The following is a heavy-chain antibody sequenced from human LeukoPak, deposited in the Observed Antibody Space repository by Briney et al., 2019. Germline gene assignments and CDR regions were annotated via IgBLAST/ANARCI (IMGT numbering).Heavy chain of an antibody. J-gene: IGHJ4*02. D-gene: IGHD2/OR15-2a*01. V-gene: IGHV1-69*04. CDR1: GGTFSSYA. CDR2: IIPILGIA. CDR3: ASFLSASHVASP. Sequence: SVKVSCKASGGTFSSYAISWVRQAPGQGLEWMGRIIPILGIANYAQKFQGRVTITADKSTSTAYMELSSLRSEDTAVYYCASFLSASHVASPWGQGTLVTVSS.